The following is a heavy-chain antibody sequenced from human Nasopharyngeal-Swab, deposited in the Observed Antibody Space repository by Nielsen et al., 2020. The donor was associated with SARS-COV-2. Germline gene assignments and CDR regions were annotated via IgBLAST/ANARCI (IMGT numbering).Heavy chain of an antibody. V-gene: IGHV4-30-2*05. CDR3: ARERTAPGTLYYFDY. CDR2: IHQSGST. J-gene: IGHJ4*02. Sequence: PGKGLEWMGFIHQSGSTTYSPSLKSRLTMSVDTSKNQFSLKLTSVTAADTALYYCARERTAPGTLYYFDYWGQGTPVTASS. D-gene: IGHD1/OR15-1a*01.